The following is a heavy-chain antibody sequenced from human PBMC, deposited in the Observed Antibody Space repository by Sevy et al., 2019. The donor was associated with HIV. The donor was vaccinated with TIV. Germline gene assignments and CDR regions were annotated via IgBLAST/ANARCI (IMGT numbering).Heavy chain of an antibody. Sequence: GGSLTLSCVASGFTFSGSWMTWVRQAPGKGLERIAFINEDGSRLGYGDSVRGRFTISRENTKNSLYLQMNSLRAEDTAVYFCARDRAYSALDYWGQGTLVTVSS. V-gene: IGHV3-7*01. CDR2: INEDGSRL. J-gene: IGHJ4*02. D-gene: IGHD5-12*01. CDR1: GFTFSGSW. CDR3: ARDRAYSALDY.